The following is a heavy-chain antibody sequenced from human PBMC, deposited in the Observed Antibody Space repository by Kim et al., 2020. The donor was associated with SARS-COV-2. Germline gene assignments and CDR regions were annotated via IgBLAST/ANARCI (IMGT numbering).Heavy chain of an antibody. CDR1: GFTFSSYA. D-gene: IGHD3-22*01. V-gene: IGHV3-23*01. J-gene: IGHJ5*02. Sequence: GGSLRLSCAASGFTFSSYAMSWVRQAPGKGLEWVSAISGSGGSTYYADSVKGRFTISRDNSKNTLYLQMNSLRAEDTAVYYCAKGWSTWLKVVVITSGWFDPWGQGTLVTVSS. CDR3: AKGWSTWLKVVVITSGWFDP. CDR2: ISGSGGST.